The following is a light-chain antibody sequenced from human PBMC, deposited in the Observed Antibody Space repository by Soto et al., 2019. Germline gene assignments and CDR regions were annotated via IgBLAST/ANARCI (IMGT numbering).Light chain of an antibody. V-gene: IGKV1-12*02. CDR1: QVINNW. J-gene: IGKJ3*01. CDR3: QQANSFPFT. Sequence: DIQMTQSPSSVSASVGDRVTITCRASQVINNWLAWYQQKPGKAPNLLIYAASTLQTGVPSRFSGSASGTDFTLTISSLQPEDFATYYCQQANSFPFTFGPGTKVDIK. CDR2: AAS.